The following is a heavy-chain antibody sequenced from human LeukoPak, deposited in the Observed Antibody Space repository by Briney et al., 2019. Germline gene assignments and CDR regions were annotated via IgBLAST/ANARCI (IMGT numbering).Heavy chain of an antibody. CDR3: ARGYCSSTSCYRGKFYYYYYMDV. D-gene: IGHD2-2*02. CDR2: MKPNSGNT. Sequence: AASVKVSCKASGYTFTSDDIKWVRQATGQGLEWMGWMKPNSGNTGYAQKFHGRVTMTRNTSISTAYMGLSSLRSEDTAVYYCARGYCSSTSCYRGKFYYYYYMDVWGKGSTVTVSS. J-gene: IGHJ6*03. V-gene: IGHV1-8*01. CDR1: GYTFTSDD.